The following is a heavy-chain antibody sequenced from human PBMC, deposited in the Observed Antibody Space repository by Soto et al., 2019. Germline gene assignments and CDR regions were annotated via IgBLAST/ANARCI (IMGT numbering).Heavy chain of an antibody. J-gene: IGHJ4*02. CDR3: AKLVGPNSDYYDSSGYPGVDY. V-gene: IGHV3-30*18. Sequence: SLRLSCAASGFTFSSYGMHWVRQAPGKGLEWVAVISYDGSNKYYADSVKGRFTISRDNSKNTLYLQMNSLRAEDTAVYYCAKLVGPNSDYYDSSGYPGVDYWGQGTLVTVSS. CDR1: GFTFSSYG. CDR2: ISYDGSNK. D-gene: IGHD3-22*01.